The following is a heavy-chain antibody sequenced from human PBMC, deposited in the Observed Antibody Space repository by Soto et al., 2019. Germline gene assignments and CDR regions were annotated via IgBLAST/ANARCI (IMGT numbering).Heavy chain of an antibody. CDR2: LSTYSGSR. J-gene: IGHJ4*02. CDR3: AREQEEFGDLYYVDY. Sequence: QVKLVQSGGGVKRPGASVKVSCKASGYDFERFPISWVRQARGQGLEWMGLLSTYSGSRYYPEKFQCRVTMTTDTSTSTAYMELRSLTSDDTAVYFCAREQEEFGDLYYVDYWGQGTLVTVSS. CDR1: GYDFERFP. V-gene: IGHV1-18*04. D-gene: IGHD4-17*01.